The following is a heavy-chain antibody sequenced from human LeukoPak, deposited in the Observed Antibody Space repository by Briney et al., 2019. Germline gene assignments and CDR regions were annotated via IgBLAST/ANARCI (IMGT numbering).Heavy chain of an antibody. CDR1: GFTFSSYA. J-gene: IGHJ4*02. CDR3: AKVAIDYGSGSYYVSLYYFDY. D-gene: IGHD3-10*01. CDR2: ISGSGGSK. Sequence: GGSLRLSCAASGFTFSSYAMSWVRQAPGKGLEGVSAISGSGGSKYYADSVKGRFTISRDNSKNPLYLQMNSLRAEDTAVYYCAKVAIDYGSGSYYVSLYYFDYWGQGTLVTVSS. V-gene: IGHV3-23*01.